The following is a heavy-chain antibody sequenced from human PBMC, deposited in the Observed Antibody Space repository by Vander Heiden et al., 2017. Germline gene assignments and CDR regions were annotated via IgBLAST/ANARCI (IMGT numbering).Heavy chain of an antibody. Sequence: QLQLVQSGAEVQKPGSSVKVSCKASGGTFRSNALSWVRLAPRQGLEWMGGIIPIFGTANYAQKFQGRVTITADKSTSTAYMELSSLRSEDTAVYYCARGLAARDPSNWFDPWGQGTLVTVSS. CDR1: GGTFRSNA. J-gene: IGHJ5*02. D-gene: IGHD2-15*01. V-gene: IGHV1-69*06. CDR2: IIPIFGTA. CDR3: ARGLAARDPSNWFDP.